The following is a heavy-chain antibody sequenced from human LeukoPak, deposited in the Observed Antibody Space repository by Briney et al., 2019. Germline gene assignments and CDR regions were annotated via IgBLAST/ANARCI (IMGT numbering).Heavy chain of an antibody. CDR2: IYYSGST. CDR1: GGSISSYY. J-gene: IGHJ4*02. V-gene: IGHV4-59*01. D-gene: IGHD6-13*01. CDR3: ASLPSSSSEDY. Sequence: PSETLSLTCTVSGGSISSYYWSWIRLPPGKGLKWIGYIYYSGSTNYNPSLKSRVTISVDTSKNQFSLKLSSVTAADTAMYYCASLPSSSSEDYWGQGTLVTVSS.